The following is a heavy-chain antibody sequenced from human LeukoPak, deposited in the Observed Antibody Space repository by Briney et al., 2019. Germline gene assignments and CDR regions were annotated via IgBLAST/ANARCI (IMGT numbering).Heavy chain of an antibody. CDR2: LYSDGNT. Sequence: GGSLRLSCAASGFTVITNDMTWVRQAPGKGREWVSVLYSDGNTKYADSGQGRFTISRDNSKNTLYLEMNSLSPDDTAVYYCARGVEPLAANTLAYWGQGTLVTVPS. CDR3: ARGVEPLAANTLAY. D-gene: IGHD1-14*01. V-gene: IGHV3-53*01. J-gene: IGHJ4*02. CDR1: GFTVITND.